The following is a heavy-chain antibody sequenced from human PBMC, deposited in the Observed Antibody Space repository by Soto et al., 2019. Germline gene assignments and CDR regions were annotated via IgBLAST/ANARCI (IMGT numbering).Heavy chain of an antibody. J-gene: IGHJ6*02. CDR2: ISWNSGRI. Sequence: SLRLSCAVSGFIFDDYAMHWVRQAPGKGLEWVAGISWNSGRIGYGDSVKGRFTISRDNAKNSLYLQMNSLRTEDAALYYCAKARDDGMDVWGQGTTVTVSS. CDR1: GFIFDDYA. CDR3: AKARDDGMDV. V-gene: IGHV3-9*01.